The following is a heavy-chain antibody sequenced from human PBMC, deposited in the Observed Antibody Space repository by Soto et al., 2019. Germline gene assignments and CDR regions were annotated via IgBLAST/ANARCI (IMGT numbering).Heavy chain of an antibody. CDR2: VYTSGYS. CDR3: AREPTTAGTVNWFDP. J-gene: IGHJ5*02. V-gene: IGHV4-4*07. Sequence: VPLQESGPGPVKPLETLSPILTVLCGPIRSDHLGWIRQPAGKGLEWIGRVYTSGYSNSNPSLKSRVTMSVDTSKKQFSLNLSSVTAADTAVYYCAREPTTAGTVNWFDPWGQGTLVTVSS. CDR1: CGPIRSDH. D-gene: IGHD6-13*01.